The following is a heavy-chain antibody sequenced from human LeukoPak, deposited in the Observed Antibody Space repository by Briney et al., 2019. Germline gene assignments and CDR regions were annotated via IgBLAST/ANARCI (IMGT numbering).Heavy chain of an antibody. J-gene: IGHJ5*02. D-gene: IGHD3-3*01. V-gene: IGHV1-3*01. Sequence: ASVKVSCKASGYTFTSYVMHWVRQAPGQRLEWMGWINAGNGNTKYSQKFQGRVTITRDTSASTAYMELSSLRSEDTAVYYCASSSNYDFWSGSPTNWFDPWGQGTLVTVSS. CDR3: ASSSNYDFWSGSPTNWFDP. CDR2: INAGNGNT. CDR1: GYTFTSYV.